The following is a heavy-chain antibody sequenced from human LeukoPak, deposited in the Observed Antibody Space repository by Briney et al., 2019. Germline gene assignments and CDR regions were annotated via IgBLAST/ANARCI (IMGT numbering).Heavy chain of an antibody. CDR1: GFTFSSYE. V-gene: IGHV3-21*01. J-gene: IGHJ4*02. Sequence: PGGSLRLSCAASGFTFSSYEMNWVRQAPGKGLEWVSSISSSSSYIYYADSVKGRFTISRDNAKNSLYLQMNSLRAEDTAVYYCATESRDGYSPYFDYWGQGTLVTVSS. CDR2: ISSSSSYI. CDR3: ATESRDGYSPYFDY. D-gene: IGHD5-24*01.